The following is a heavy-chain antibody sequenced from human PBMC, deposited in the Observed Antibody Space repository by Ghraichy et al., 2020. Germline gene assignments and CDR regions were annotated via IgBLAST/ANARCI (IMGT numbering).Heavy chain of an antibody. CDR1: GGSISSYY. CDR3: ARESNSGSYCGSLDY. Sequence: SETLSLTCTVSGGSISSYYWSWIRQPAGKGLEWIGRIYPSGSTNYNPSLKSRVTMSVDTSKNQFSLKLSSVTAADTAVYYCARESNSGSYCGSLDYWGQGTLVTVSS. J-gene: IGHJ4*02. V-gene: IGHV4-4*07. D-gene: IGHD1-26*01. CDR2: IYPSGST.